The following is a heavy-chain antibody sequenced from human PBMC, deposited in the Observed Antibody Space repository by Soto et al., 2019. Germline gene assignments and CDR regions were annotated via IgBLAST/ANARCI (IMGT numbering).Heavy chain of an antibody. CDR3: ARSEYATGDY. CDR2: IYYSGST. D-gene: IGHD2-2*01. CDR1: GGSISSSSYY. J-gene: IGHJ4*02. V-gene: IGHV4-39*01. Sequence: ETLSLTCTVSGGSISSSSYYWGWIRQPPGKGLEWIGSIYYSGSTYYNPSLKSRVTISVDTSKNQFSLNLSSVTAADTAVYYCARSEYATGDYWGQGTLVTVSS.